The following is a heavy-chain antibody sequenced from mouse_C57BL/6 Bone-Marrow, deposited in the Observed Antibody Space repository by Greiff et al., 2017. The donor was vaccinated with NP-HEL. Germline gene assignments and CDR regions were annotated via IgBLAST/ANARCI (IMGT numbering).Heavy chain of an antibody. Sequence: QVQLKQPGAELVKPGASVKVSCKASGYTFTSYWMHWVKQRPGQGLEWIGRIHPSDSDTNYNQKFKGKATLTVDKSSSTAYMQLSSLTSEDSAVYYCAIDGKLGPYYYAMDYWGQGTSVTVSS. J-gene: IGHJ4*01. CDR1: GYTFTSYW. CDR2: IHPSDSDT. D-gene: IGHD4-1*01. CDR3: AIDGKLGPYYYAMDY. V-gene: IGHV1-74*01.